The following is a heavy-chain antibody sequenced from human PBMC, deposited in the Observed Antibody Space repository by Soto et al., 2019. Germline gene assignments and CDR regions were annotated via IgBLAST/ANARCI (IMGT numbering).Heavy chain of an antibody. Sequence: EVQLVESGGGLVRPGGSLRLSCAASGFTFIYYWMHWVRQAPGKGLVWVSCIHSDGSSTTYADFVKGRFIISRDNDRNTVDLQMNSVRVEDTAVYYFARGDRGAFDLWGQGTVVTVSS. D-gene: IGHD1-26*01. CDR3: ARGDRGAFDL. V-gene: IGHV3-74*01. CDR1: GFTFIYYW. CDR2: IHSDGSST. J-gene: IGHJ3*01.